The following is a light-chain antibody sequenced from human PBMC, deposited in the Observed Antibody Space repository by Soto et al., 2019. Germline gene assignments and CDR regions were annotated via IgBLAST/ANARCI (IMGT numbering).Light chain of an antibody. CDR1: SSNIGSNT. CDR3: AVWDDSLNGWV. Sequence: QSVLTQAPSASGTPGQRVTISCSGSSSNIGSNTVNWYQQLPGTAPKLLIYNNAQRPSGVPDRFSGPKSGTSASLAIGGLQSEDEADYYCAVWDDSLNGWVFGGGTKLTVL. V-gene: IGLV1-44*01. CDR2: NNA. J-gene: IGLJ3*02.